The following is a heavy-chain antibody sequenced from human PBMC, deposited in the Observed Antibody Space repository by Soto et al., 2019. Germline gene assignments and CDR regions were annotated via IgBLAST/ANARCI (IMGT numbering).Heavy chain of an antibody. V-gene: IGHV1-18*01. D-gene: IGHD2-15*01. CDR3: ARCYCSAGSCFTCWHFDL. Sequence: QVQVVQSGAEVKKPGASVKVACKASGYTFTTFGMSWVRQAPGQGLGWMGWISGENGDTNSAQRFQDRVTMTTDTSTNTAYMELRSLTSDDTAVYYCARCYCSAGSCFTCWHFDLWGRGTLVTVSS. CDR1: GYTFTTFG. J-gene: IGHJ2*01. CDR2: ISGENGDT.